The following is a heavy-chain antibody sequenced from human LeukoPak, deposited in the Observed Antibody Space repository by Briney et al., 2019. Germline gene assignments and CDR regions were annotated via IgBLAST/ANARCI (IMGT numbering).Heavy chain of an antibody. D-gene: IGHD2-8*01. CDR3: AKKGLPMVWFDY. J-gene: IGHJ4*02. CDR1: GFTFSSYA. V-gene: IGHV3-23*01. CDR2: ISGSGGST. Sequence: GGSLRLSCAASGFTFSSYAMSWVRRAPGKGLEWVSAISGSGGSTYYADSVKGRFTISRDNSKNTLYLQMNSLRAEDTAVYYCAKKGLPMVWFDYWGQGTLVTVSS.